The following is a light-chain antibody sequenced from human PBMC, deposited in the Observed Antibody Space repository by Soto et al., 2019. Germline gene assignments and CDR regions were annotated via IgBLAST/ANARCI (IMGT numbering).Light chain of an antibody. CDR1: QTVSSY. CDR3: QQRSAWPST. V-gene: IGKV3-11*01. Sequence: EIVLTQSPSTLSLSPGDRATLSCRASQTVSSYLAWYQQKPGQAPRLLIYDASSRATGIPARFSGSGSGTDFTLTITSLEPEDFAVYYCQQRSAWPSTFGGGTRWIS. J-gene: IGKJ4*01. CDR2: DAS.